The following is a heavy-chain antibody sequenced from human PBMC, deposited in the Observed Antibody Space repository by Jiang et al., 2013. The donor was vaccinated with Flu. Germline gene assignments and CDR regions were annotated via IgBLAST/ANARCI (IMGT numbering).Heavy chain of an antibody. D-gene: IGHD3-22*01. J-gene: IGHJ3*02. Sequence: PGLVKPSETLSLTCTVSGGSISSYYWSWIRQPPGKGLEWIGYIYYSGSTNYNPSLKSRVTISVDTSKNQFSLKLSSVTAADTAVYYCARGLDRSFDIWGQGTMVTVSS. CDR3: ARGLDRSFDI. V-gene: IGHV4-59*01. CDR1: GGSISSYY. CDR2: IYYSGST.